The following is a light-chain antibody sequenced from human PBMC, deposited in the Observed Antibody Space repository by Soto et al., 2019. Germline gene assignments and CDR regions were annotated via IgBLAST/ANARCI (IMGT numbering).Light chain of an antibody. J-gene: IGLJ1*01. CDR1: NIGSKS. CDR2: DDT. V-gene: IGLV3-21*02. CDR3: QVWDSTSDHYF. Sequence: SYELPQPPSVSVAPGQTARITCGGNNIGSKSVHWYQQKPGQAPVLVVYDDTDRPSGIPERFSGSNSGNTATLTISGVEAGDEADYYCQVWDSTSDHYFFGTGTKVTVL.